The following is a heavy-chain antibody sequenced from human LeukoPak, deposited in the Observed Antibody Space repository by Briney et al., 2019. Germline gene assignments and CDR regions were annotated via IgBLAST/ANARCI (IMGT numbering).Heavy chain of an antibody. D-gene: IGHD5-24*01. Sequence: PGGSLRLSCAASGFTFSDYSMNWVRQAPGKGLEWVSSITSSGTYLYYADSVKGRFTISRDNVKNSLYLQVNSLRAEDTAVYYCARDQENSRGQGTLVTVSS. CDR3: ARDQENS. CDR2: ITSSGTYL. CDR1: GFTFSDYS. J-gene: IGHJ5*01. V-gene: IGHV3-21*06.